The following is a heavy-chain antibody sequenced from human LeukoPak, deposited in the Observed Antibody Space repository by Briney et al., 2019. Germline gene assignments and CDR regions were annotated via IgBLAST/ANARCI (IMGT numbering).Heavy chain of an antibody. Sequence: GGSLRLSCAASGFTFDDYGMSWVRQAPGKGLEWVSGINWNGGSTGYADSLKGRFTISRDNAKNSLSLQMNSLRAEDTALYYCARIIMDYGGNWRAFDIWGQGTMVAVSS. CDR1: GFTFDDYG. D-gene: IGHD4-23*01. V-gene: IGHV3-20*04. CDR3: ARIIMDYGGNWRAFDI. CDR2: INWNGGST. J-gene: IGHJ3*02.